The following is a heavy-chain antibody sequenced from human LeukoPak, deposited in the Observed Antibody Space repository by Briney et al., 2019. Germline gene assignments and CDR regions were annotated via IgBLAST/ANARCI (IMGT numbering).Heavy chain of an antibody. Sequence: PSETLSLTCTVSGGSISSYYWSWIRQPPGKGLEWIGYIYYSGSTNYNPSLKSRVTISVDTSKNQFSLKLSSVTAADTAVYYCARDLSGAGPYYYDSSGYSHDAFDIWGQGTMVTVSS. D-gene: IGHD3-22*01. V-gene: IGHV4-59*01. J-gene: IGHJ3*02. CDR2: IYYSGST. CDR1: GGSISSYY. CDR3: ARDLSGAGPYYYDSSGYSHDAFDI.